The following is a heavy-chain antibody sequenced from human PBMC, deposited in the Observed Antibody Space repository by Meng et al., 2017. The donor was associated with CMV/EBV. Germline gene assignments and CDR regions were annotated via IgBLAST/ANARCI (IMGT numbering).Heavy chain of an antibody. CDR1: GYTSTGYY. CDR3: ARVITIDDAFDI. Sequence: ASVKVSCKASGYTSTGYYMHWVRQAPGQGLEWMGWINPNSGGTNYAQKFQGRVTMTRDTSISTAYMELSRLRSDDTAVYYCARVITIDDAFDIWGQGTMVTVSS. D-gene: IGHD3-10*01. J-gene: IGHJ3*02. V-gene: IGHV1-2*02. CDR2: INPNSGGT.